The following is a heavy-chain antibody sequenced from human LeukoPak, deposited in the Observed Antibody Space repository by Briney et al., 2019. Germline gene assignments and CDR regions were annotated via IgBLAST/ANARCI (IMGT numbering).Heavy chain of an antibody. CDR1: GYSFNNYA. D-gene: IGHD6-13*01. CDR2: INCGNGKT. V-gene: IGHV1-3*01. Sequence: GASVKVSCKASGYSFNNYAMQWVRQAPGQRLEWMGWINCGNGKTKYSEKFQGRVTITRDQSATTAYLDLSSLGSEDTAVYYCARSIWYNRQYYFDSWGREPWSLSPQ. CDR3: ARSIWYNRQYYFDS. J-gene: IGHJ4*02.